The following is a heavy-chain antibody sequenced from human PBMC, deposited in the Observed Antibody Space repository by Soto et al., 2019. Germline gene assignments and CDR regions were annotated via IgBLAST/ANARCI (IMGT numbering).Heavy chain of an antibody. CDR2: IYYSGST. Sequence: SETVSLTCGVSGGSFICYYWSWIRQPPGKGLEWIGSIYYSGSTYYNPSLKSRVTISVDTSKNQFSLKLSSVTAADTAVYYCARQAGDSSSWSSDYWGQGTLVTVSS. CDR3: ARQAGDSSSWSSDY. CDR1: GGSFICYY. V-gene: IGHV4-39*01. J-gene: IGHJ4*02. D-gene: IGHD6-13*01.